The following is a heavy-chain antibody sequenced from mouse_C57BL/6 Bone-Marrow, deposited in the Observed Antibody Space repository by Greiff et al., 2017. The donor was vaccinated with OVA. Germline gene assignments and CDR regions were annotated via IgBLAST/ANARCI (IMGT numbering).Heavy chain of an antibody. V-gene: IGHV6-3*01. D-gene: IGHD4-1*01. CDR1: FFPFLPSF. J-gene: IGHJ3*01. CDR2: IRLKSDNYAT. Sequence: EVKLMESGGGLVQPGGSLTLSFFSSFFPFLPSFLPLVRPSPEKGLEWVAQIRLKSDNYATHYAESVKGRFTISRDDSKSSVYLQMNNLRAEDTGIYYCTGPPNWAFAYWGQGTLVTVSA. CDR3: TGPPNWAFAY.